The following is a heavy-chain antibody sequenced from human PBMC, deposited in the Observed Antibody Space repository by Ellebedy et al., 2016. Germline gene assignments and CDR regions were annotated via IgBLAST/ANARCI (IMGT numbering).Heavy chain of an antibody. V-gene: IGHV1-2*04. CDR1: GYTFTGFY. CDR2: INPNSGDT. CDR3: ARGVGYDILTGYYLDYFDY. Sequence: ASVKVSCXASGYTFTGFYLHWVRQAPGQGLEWVGWINPNSGDTRYAQKFQGWVTMTRDTSISTAYMELSRLRSDDTAVYYCARGVGYDILTGYYLDYFDYWGQGTLVTVSS. J-gene: IGHJ4*02. D-gene: IGHD3-9*01.